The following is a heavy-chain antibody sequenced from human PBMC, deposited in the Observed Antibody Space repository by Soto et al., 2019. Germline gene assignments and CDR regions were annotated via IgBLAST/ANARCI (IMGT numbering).Heavy chain of an antibody. Sequence: QVQLVQSGAEVKEPGSSVKVSCKASGGTFADFIMNWVRQTPGQGLEWMGGIVPMFDTPTYAEKFKGRVTISATGSTSTAYMELTSLRSEDTAVYYCARNGTYSRSLRQYSGMDVWGQGTTVTVSS. CDR2: IVPMFDTP. CDR3: ARNGTYSRSLRQYSGMDV. CDR1: GGTFADFI. V-gene: IGHV1-69*01. D-gene: IGHD6-13*01. J-gene: IGHJ6*02.